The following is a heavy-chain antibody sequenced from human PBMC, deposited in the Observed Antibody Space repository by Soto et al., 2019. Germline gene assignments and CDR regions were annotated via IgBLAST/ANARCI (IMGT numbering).Heavy chain of an antibody. Sequence: SVKVSCKASGYTFTSYGISWVRQAPGQGLEWMGGIIPIFGTANYAQKFQGRVTITADESTSTAYMELSSLRSEDTAVYYCARFSTKNYYDSSGSWAFDYWGQGTLVTVS. J-gene: IGHJ4*02. V-gene: IGHV1-69*13. CDR3: ARFSTKNYYDSSGSWAFDY. D-gene: IGHD3-22*01. CDR2: IIPIFGTA. CDR1: GYTFTSYG.